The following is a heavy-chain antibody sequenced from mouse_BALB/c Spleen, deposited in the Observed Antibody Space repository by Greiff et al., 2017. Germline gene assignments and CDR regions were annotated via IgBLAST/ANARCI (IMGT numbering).Heavy chain of an antibody. D-gene: IGHD1-1*01. CDR3: AREGKLLRVFDY. Sequence: EVKVVESGGGLVKPGGSLKLSCAASGFTFSSYAMSWVRQSPEKRLEWVAEISSGGSYTYYPDTVTGRFTISRDNAKNTLYLEMSSLRSEDTAMYYCAREGKLLRVFDYWGQGTTLTVSS. CDR2: ISSGGSYT. V-gene: IGHV5-9-4*01. CDR1: GFTFSSYA. J-gene: IGHJ2*01.